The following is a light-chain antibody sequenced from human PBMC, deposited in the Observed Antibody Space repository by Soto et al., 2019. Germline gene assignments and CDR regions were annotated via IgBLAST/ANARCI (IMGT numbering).Light chain of an antibody. Sequence: DIVMTQSPDSLAVSLGERATINCKSSQSVLYNSNNKNYLAWYQQKVGQPPRLLIHWASTRESGVPDRLSGSGSGTDFTLTISSLQAEDVAVYYCQQYYSTPLTFGGGTKVEI. V-gene: IGKV4-1*01. CDR3: QQYYSTPLT. CDR2: WAS. CDR1: QSVLYNSNNKNY. J-gene: IGKJ4*01.